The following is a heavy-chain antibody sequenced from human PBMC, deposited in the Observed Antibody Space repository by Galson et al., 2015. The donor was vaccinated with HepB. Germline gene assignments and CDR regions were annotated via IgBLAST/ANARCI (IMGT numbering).Heavy chain of an antibody. CDR3: ARGGYSYGVLFSGMDV. J-gene: IGHJ6*02. Sequence: SVKVSCKASGYTFTSYAMHWVRQAPGQRLEWMGWINAGNGNTKYSQKFQGRVTITRDTSASTAYMELSSLRSEDTAVYYCARGGYSYGVLFSGMDVWGQGTTVTVSS. V-gene: IGHV1-3*01. CDR1: GYTFTSYA. CDR2: INAGNGNT. D-gene: IGHD5-18*01.